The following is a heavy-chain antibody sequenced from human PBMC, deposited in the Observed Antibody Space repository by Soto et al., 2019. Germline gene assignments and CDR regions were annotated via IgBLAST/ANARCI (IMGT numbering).Heavy chain of an antibody. CDR3: ASRDPGTSVDY. CDR1: GGSFTSNNW. V-gene: IGHV4-4*02. D-gene: IGHD1-7*01. J-gene: IGHJ4*02. Sequence: SETLSVTCAVSGGSFTSNNWWTWVRQPPGQGLERIGEIYRTGSTNYNPSLKSRVTISLDKSENQFSLKATSLTAADTAVYYCASRDPGTSVDYWGQGTLVTVSS. CDR2: IYRTGST.